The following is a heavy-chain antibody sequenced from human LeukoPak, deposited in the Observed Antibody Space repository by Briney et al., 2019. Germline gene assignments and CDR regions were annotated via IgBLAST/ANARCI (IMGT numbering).Heavy chain of an antibody. CDR2: IIPIFGSA. D-gene: IGHD4-17*01. CDR3: ARCPSDDYGDFPYFFDY. CDR1: GGTFSSYA. Sequence: GASVKVSYTASGGTFSSYAISWVRQAPGQGLEWMGGIIPIFGSASYAEEFQGRVTITVDESTSTASMELSSLTSEDTAIYYCARCPSDDYGDFPYFFDYWGLGTLVTVSS. J-gene: IGHJ4*02. V-gene: IGHV1-69*13.